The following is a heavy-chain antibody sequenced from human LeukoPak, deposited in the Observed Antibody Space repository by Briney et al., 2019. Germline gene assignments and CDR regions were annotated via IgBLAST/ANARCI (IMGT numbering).Heavy chain of an antibody. CDR1: GFTFSSYG. Sequence: GGSLRLSCAASGFTFSSYGMHWVRQAPGKGLEWVAVIWYDGSNKYYADSVKGRFTISRDNSKNTLYLQMNSLRAEDTAVYYCARVGRAVAGVSLYGMDVWGQGTTVTVSS. CDR2: IWYDGSNK. V-gene: IGHV3-33*01. D-gene: IGHD6-19*01. CDR3: ARVGRAVAGVSLYGMDV. J-gene: IGHJ6*02.